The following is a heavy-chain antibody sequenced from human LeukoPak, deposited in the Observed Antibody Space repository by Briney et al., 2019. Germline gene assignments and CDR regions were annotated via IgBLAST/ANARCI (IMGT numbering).Heavy chain of an antibody. CDR3: AKDFSVYYYDSRVLDY. D-gene: IGHD3-22*01. CDR2: IPYDGSNK. J-gene: IGHJ4*02. V-gene: IGHV3-30*02. Sequence: GGSLRLSCAASGFTFSNYGMHWVRQAPGKGLDWVAFIPYDGSNKFYADSVKGRFTISRDNSKNTLYLQMNSLRAEDTAVYYCAKDFSVYYYDSRVLDYWGQGTLVTVSS. CDR1: GFTFSNYG.